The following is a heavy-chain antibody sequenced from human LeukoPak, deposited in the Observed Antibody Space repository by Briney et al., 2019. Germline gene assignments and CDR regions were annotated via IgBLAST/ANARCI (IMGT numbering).Heavy chain of an antibody. CDR1: GFTFSSYW. CDR2: INSDGSST. CDR3: ARVTYGDSPVDY. Sequence: PGVSLRLSCAASGFTFSSYWMHWVRQAPGKGLVWVSRINSDGSSTSYADSVKGRFTISRDNVENTMYLQMNSLRAEDTAVYYCARVTYGDSPVDYWGQGTLVTVSS. D-gene: IGHD4-17*01. V-gene: IGHV3-74*01. J-gene: IGHJ4*02.